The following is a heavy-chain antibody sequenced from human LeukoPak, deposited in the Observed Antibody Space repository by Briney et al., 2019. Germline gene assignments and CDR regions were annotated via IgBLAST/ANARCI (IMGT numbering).Heavy chain of an antibody. V-gene: IGHV3-48*03. Sequence: GGSLRLSCAASGFTFSSYEMNWVRQAPGKGLEWVSYISSSGSTIYYADSVKGRFTISRDNAKNSLYLQMNSLRAEDTAVYYCVSDYVWGSPLELFDYWGQGTLVTVSS. J-gene: IGHJ4*02. CDR3: VSDYVWGSPLELFDY. CDR1: GFTFSSYE. CDR2: ISSSGSTI. D-gene: IGHD3-16*01.